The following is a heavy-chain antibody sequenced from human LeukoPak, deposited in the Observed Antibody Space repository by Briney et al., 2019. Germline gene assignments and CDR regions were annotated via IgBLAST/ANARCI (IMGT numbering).Heavy chain of an antibody. D-gene: IGHD6-6*01. CDR2: IYYSGST. CDR3: ARRGIAARLLYYFDY. V-gene: IGHV4-38-2*01. Sequence: KPSETLSLTCAVSGYSISSGYYWGWIRQPPGKGLAWIGSIYYSGSTYYNPSLKSRVTISVNTSKNQFSLKLSSVTAADTAVYYCARRGIAARLLYYFDYWGQGTLVTVSS. J-gene: IGHJ4*02. CDR1: GYSISSGYY.